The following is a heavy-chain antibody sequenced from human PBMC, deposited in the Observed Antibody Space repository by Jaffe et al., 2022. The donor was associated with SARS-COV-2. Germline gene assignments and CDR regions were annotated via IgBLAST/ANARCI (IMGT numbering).Heavy chain of an antibody. D-gene: IGHD6-13*01. CDR1: GFTFDDYT. CDR2: ISWDGGST. V-gene: IGHV3-43*01. CDR3: AKDMSSSRLYGYYYYGMDV. Sequence: EVQLVESGGVVVQPGGSLRLSCAASGFTFDDYTMHWVRQAPGKGLEWVSLISWDGGSTYYADSVKGRFTISRDNSKNSLYLQMNSLRTEDTALYYCAKDMSSSRLYGYYYYGMDVWGQGTTVTVSS. J-gene: IGHJ6*02.